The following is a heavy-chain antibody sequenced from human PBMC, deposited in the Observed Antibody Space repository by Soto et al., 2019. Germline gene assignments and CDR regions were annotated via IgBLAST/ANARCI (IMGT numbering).Heavy chain of an antibody. CDR1: GFTFSSYA. CDR2: ISGSGGST. Sequence: VGSLRLSCAASGFTFSSYAMSWVRQAPGKGLEWVSAISGSGGSTYYADSVKGRFTISRDNPKNTLYLQMNSLRAEDTAVYYCAKDLGRYPGGMDVWGQGTTVTVSS. V-gene: IGHV3-23*01. D-gene: IGHD1-20*01. J-gene: IGHJ6*02. CDR3: AKDLGRYPGGMDV.